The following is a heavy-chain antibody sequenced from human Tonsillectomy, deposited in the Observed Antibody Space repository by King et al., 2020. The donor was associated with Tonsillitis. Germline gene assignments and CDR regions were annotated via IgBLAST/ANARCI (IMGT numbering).Heavy chain of an antibody. J-gene: IGHJ4*02. Sequence: GQLVQSGGGLVQPGGSLRLSCAASGFTFSSYSMSWVRQAPGKGLEWLSGISGSGGSAYYADSVKGRFTISRDNSKNTLYLQMNSLRAEDTAVYYCAKDGLRFLEWSDYWGQGTLVTVSS. CDR3: AKDGLRFLEWSDY. D-gene: IGHD3-3*01. CDR1: GFTFSSYS. V-gene: IGHV3-23*04. CDR2: ISGSGGSA.